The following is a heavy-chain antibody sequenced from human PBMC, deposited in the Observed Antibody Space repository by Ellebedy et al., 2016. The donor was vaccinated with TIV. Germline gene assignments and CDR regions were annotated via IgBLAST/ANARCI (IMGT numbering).Heavy chain of an antibody. V-gene: IGHV3-21*04. CDR2: ISSTGSYM. J-gene: IGHJ5*02. D-gene: IGHD3-10*01. CDR1: GFICSSYS. Sequence: PGGSLRLPCAASGFICSSYSMNWVRQAPGKGLEWGSSISSTGSYMYYADSMKGRFTISRDNAKNSLYLQMSSLRAEDTAVYYCTRDLMASNWFDPWGQGTLVTVSS. CDR3: TRDLMASNWFDP.